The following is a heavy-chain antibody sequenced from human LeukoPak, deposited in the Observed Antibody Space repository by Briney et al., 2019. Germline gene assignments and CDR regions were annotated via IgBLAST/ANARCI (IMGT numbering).Heavy chain of an antibody. CDR2: ISSYSGNT. Sequence: ASVKVSCKASGYTFTSYGISWVRQAPGQGLEWMGWISSYSGNTNYAQKLRGRVTMTTDTSTSTAYMELRSLRSDDTAVYYCARGPTFDYDFWSGYYTGYYYYGMDVWGQGTTVTVSS. D-gene: IGHD3-3*01. CDR3: ARGPTFDYDFWSGYYTGYYYYGMDV. J-gene: IGHJ6*02. V-gene: IGHV1-18*01. CDR1: GYTFTSYG.